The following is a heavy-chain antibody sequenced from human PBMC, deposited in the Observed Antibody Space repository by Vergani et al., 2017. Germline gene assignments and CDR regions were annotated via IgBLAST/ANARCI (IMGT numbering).Heavy chain of an antibody. CDR2: ISGSGGST. V-gene: IGHV3-23*01. CDR3: AKASTVGGYFDL. Sequence: EVQLLESGGGLVQPGGSLRLSCAASGFTFSSYAMSWVRQAPGKGLELVSAISGSGGSTYYADSVKGRFTISRDKSKNTLYLQMNSLRAEDTAVYYCAKASTVGGYFDLWGRGTLVTVSS. J-gene: IGHJ2*01. CDR1: GFTFSSYA. D-gene: IGHD4-23*01.